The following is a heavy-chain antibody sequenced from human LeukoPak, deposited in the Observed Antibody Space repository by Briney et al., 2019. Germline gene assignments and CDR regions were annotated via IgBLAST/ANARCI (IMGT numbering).Heavy chain of an antibody. Sequence: PGGSLRLSCAASGVIISGYAMSWVRQAPGKGLGWVSAINGRGDNTYYADFVKGRFTISRDNSKSTVYLQMNSLRTEDTAVYYCAKDRVSPGFNWFDPWGQGTLVTVSS. J-gene: IGHJ5*02. CDR2: INGRGDNT. CDR3: AKDRVSPGFNWFDP. V-gene: IGHV3-23*01. D-gene: IGHD2/OR15-2a*01. CDR1: GVIISGYA.